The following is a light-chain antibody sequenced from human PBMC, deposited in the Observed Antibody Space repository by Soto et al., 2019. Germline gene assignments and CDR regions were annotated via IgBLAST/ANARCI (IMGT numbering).Light chain of an antibody. V-gene: IGKV3-15*01. Sequence: EIVLTQSAATLSLSPGERSTLSCRSSQSVSSSYLAWYQQKPGQAPRLLVYGASTRATGIPARFSGSGSGTEFTLTISSLQSEDFAVYYCQQYNYWPLTFGGGTKVDI. CDR1: QSVSSSY. J-gene: IGKJ4*01. CDR2: GAS. CDR3: QQYNYWPLT.